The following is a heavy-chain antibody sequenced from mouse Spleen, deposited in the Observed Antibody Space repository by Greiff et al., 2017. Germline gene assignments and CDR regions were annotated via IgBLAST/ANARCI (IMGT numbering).Heavy chain of an antibody. CDR2: INSNGGST. V-gene: IGHV5-6-2*01. Sequence: EVKLVESGGGLVKPGGSLKLSCAASGFTFSSYAMSWVRQTPEKRLEWVAAINSNGGSTYYPDTVKDRFTISRDNAKNTLYLQMSSLRSEDTALYYCARHGPFYAMDYWGQGTSVTVSS. J-gene: IGHJ4*01. CDR3: ARHGPFYAMDY. CDR1: GFTFSSYA.